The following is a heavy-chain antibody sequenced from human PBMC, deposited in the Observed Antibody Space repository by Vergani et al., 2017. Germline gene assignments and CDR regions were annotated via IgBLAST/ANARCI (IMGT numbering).Heavy chain of an antibody. CDR2: INPNSGGT. CDR3: ARYRPPVAGDYYYYGMDV. CDR1: GYTFTGYY. J-gene: IGHJ6*02. Sequence: QVQLVQSGAEVKKPGASVKVSCKASGYTFTGYYMHWVRQAPGQGLEWMGWINPNSGGTNYAQKFQGRVTITADKSTSTAYIELSSLRSEDTAVYYCARYRPPVAGDYYYYGMDVWGQGTTVTVSS. D-gene: IGHD6-19*01. V-gene: IGHV1-2*02.